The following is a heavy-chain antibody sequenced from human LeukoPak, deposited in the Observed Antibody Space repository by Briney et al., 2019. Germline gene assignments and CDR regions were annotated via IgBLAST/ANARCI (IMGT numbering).Heavy chain of an antibody. CDR2: ISAYNGNT. J-gene: IGHJ5*02. CDR1: GYTFTTYG. V-gene: IGHV1-18*01. Sequence: GASVKVSCKASGYTFTTYGISWVRLAPGQGLEWMEWISAYNGNTNYAQQFQGRVTMTTDTSMSTAYMEPRSLRSDDTAVYYCARDLIAVRPGWFDPWGQGSLVTVSS. D-gene: IGHD6-6*01. CDR3: ARDLIAVRPGWFDP.